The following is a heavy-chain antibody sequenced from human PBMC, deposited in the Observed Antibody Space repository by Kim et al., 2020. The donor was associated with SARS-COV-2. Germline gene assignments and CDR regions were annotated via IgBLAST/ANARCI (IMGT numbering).Heavy chain of an antibody. V-gene: IGHV3-7*03. CDR2: IKEDGSET. Sequence: GGSLRLSCAGSGLTFSSYWMSWVRQAPGKGLEWVANIKEDGSETHYADSVKGRFTISRDNAKRSLYLQMNSLKDDDTAVYYCARDLTVSTRGFDYWGQGTLVTVSS. CDR1: GLTFSSYW. J-gene: IGHJ4*02. CDR3: ARDLTVSTRGFDY. D-gene: IGHD4-17*01.